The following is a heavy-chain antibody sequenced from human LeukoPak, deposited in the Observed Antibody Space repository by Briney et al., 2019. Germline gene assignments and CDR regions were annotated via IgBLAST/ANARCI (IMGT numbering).Heavy chain of an antibody. V-gene: IGHV3-48*01. CDR3: ARDTKYAFDN. J-gene: IGHJ4*02. CDR1: GFTFSHYS. CDR2: IGISSGNT. Sequence: HSGGPLRLSCAASGFTFSHYSMNWVRQAPGKGLEWISYIGISSGNTKYADSVKGRFTISGDKAKNSVYLQMNSLRVEDTAVYYCARDTKYAFDNWGQGTLVTVSS. D-gene: IGHD2-2*01.